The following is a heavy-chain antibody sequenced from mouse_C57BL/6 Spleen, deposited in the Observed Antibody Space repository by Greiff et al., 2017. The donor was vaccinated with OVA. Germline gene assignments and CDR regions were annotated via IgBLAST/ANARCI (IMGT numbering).Heavy chain of an antibody. CDR2: IYPRSGNT. Sequence: QVQLKQSGAELARPGASVKLSCKASGYTFTSYGISWVKQRPGQGLEWIGEIYPRSGNTYYNEKIKGKATLTAHKSSSTAYMELRSLTSEDSAVYFCARGVVAPFDYWGQGTTLTVSS. D-gene: IGHD1-1*01. V-gene: IGHV1-81*01. CDR3: ARGVVAPFDY. CDR1: GYTFTSYG. J-gene: IGHJ2*01.